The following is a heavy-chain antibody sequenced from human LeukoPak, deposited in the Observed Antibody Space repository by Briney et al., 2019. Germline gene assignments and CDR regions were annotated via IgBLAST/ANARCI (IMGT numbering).Heavy chain of an antibody. Sequence: SETLSLTCTVSGGSISSYYWSWIRQPPGKGLEWIGHIYYSGNTNYNPSLKSRVAISVDTSKNQFSLKLSSVTAADTAAYYCARDIGGATYFDYWGQGTLVTVSS. D-gene: IGHD1-26*01. V-gene: IGHV4-59*01. CDR2: IYYSGNT. CDR1: GGSISSYY. CDR3: ARDIGGATYFDY. J-gene: IGHJ4*02.